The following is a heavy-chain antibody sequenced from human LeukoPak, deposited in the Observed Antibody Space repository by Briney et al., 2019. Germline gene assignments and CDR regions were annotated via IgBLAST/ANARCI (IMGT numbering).Heavy chain of an antibody. J-gene: IGHJ4*02. D-gene: IGHD3-10*01. V-gene: IGHV3-74*01. Sequence: SGGSLRLSCAASGFTFSSYWMHWVRQAPGKGLVWVSRINSDGSSTSYADSVKGRFTISRDSSKNTLYLQMNSLRVDDTAVYYCAKDGTRGIRFGKIPHYFDYWGQGTLVTVSS. CDR3: AKDGTRGIRFGKIPHYFDY. CDR2: INSDGSST. CDR1: GFTFSSYW.